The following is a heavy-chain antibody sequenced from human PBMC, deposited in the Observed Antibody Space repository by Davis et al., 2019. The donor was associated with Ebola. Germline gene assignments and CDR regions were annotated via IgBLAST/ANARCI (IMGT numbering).Heavy chain of an antibody. CDR2: ISISGRDT. D-gene: IGHD3-10*01. V-gene: IGHV3-23*01. CDR1: GFIFNTYA. Sequence: GESLKISCAASGFIFNTYAMSWVRQAPGKGLEWVASISISGRDTYYADFVQGRFTVSRDNSKNTLYLQMDSVRAEDTAVYYCAKDIALYIIDVYWGQGTLVTVSS. CDR3: AKDIALYIIDVY. J-gene: IGHJ4*02.